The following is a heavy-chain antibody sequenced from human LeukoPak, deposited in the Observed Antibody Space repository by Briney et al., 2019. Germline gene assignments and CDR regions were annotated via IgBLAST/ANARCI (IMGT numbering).Heavy chain of an antibody. CDR1: GFTFSSYA. CDR2: ISGSGGST. V-gene: IGHV3-23*01. Sequence: AGGSLRLSCAASGFTFSSYAMSWVRQAPGKGLEWVSAISGSGGSTYYADSVKGRFTISRDNSKNTLYLQMNSLRAEDTAVYYCAKDSDTMIVVVIATLDYWGQGTLVTVSS. CDR3: AKDSDTMIVVVIATLDY. D-gene: IGHD3-22*01. J-gene: IGHJ4*02.